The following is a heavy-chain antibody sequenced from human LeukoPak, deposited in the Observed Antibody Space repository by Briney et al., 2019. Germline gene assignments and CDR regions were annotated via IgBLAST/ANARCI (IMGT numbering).Heavy chain of an antibody. CDR3: APNWNVFDY. J-gene: IGHJ4*02. V-gene: IGHV3-43*02. Sequence: GGSLRLSCAASGFTFDDYAMHCVRQAPGKGLEWVSLIGGDGSSTYYVDSVKGRFTISRDNSKNSLYLQMNSLRTEDTALYYCAPNWNVFDYWGQGTLVTVSS. CDR1: GFTFDDYA. D-gene: IGHD1-1*01. CDR2: IGGDGSST.